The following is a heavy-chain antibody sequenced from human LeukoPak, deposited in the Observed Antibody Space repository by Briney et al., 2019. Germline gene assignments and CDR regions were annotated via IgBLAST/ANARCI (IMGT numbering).Heavy chain of an antibody. CDR3: ARGPSYCGTNCYYYFEY. V-gene: IGHV3-7*01. CDR2: MKVDGSDI. Sequence: GSLRLSCAASGFTFTNDFMTWVRQAPGKGLEWVANMKVDGSDIHYVDSVKGRFTISSDNARNSLYLQMNTLRVADTAVYYCARGPSYCGTNCYYYFEYWGQGTLVTVSS. CDR1: GFTFTNDF. D-gene: IGHD2-21*01. J-gene: IGHJ4*02.